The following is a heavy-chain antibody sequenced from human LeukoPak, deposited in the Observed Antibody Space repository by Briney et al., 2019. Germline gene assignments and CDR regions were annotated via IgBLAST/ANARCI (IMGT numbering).Heavy chain of an antibody. V-gene: IGHV3-74*01. D-gene: IGHD6-6*01. J-gene: IGHJ4*02. CDR3: ARGPNSNWSGLDF. CDR2: ISPTGSTT. CDR1: GFSFSGHW. Sequence: GGSLRPSCIASGFSFSGHWMHWARQLPGKGLVWVSRISPTGSTTSYADSVKGRFTVSRDNAKNTLYLQVNNLRAEDTAVYYCARGPNSNWSGLDFWGQGTLLTVSS.